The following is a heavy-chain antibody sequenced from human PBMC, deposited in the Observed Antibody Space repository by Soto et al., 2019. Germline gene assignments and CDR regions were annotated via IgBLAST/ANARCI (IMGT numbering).Heavy chain of an antibody. J-gene: IGHJ5*02. CDR2: ISSSSSYI. D-gene: IGHD6-6*01. CDR1: GFTFSSYS. Sequence: LRLSCAASGFTFSSYSMNWVRQAPGKGLEWVSSISSSSSYIYYADSVKGRFTISGDNAKNSLYLQMNSLRAEDTAVYYCARDGWGIAARPPRFDPWGQGTLVTVSS. V-gene: IGHV3-21*01. CDR3: ARDGWGIAARPPRFDP.